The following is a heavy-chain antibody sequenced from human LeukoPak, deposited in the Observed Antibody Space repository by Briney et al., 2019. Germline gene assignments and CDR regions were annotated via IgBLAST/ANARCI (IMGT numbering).Heavy chain of an antibody. CDR3: ARVRVGATIDYYYYMDV. CDR1: GYTFTSYG. V-gene: IGHV1-18*01. J-gene: IGHJ6*03. D-gene: IGHD1-26*01. CDR2: ISAYNGNT. Sequence: ASVTVSCKASGYTFTSYGISWVRQAPGQGLEWMGWISAYNGNTNYAQKLQGRVTMTTDTSTSTAYMELRSLRSDDTAVYYCARVRVGATIDYYYYMDVWGKGTTVTVSS.